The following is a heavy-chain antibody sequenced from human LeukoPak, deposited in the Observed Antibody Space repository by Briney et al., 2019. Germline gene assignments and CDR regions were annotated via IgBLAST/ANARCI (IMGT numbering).Heavy chain of an antibody. D-gene: IGHD6-13*01. CDR2: ISSNGGST. Sequence: TGGSLRLSCAASGFTFSSYAMHWVRQAPGKGLEYVSAISSNGGSTYYANSVKGRFTISRDNSKNTLYLQMGSLRAEDMAVYYCARSRTRFTSWYDYWGQGTLVTVSS. V-gene: IGHV3-64*01. J-gene: IGHJ4*02. CDR3: ARSRTRFTSWYDY. CDR1: GFTFSSYA.